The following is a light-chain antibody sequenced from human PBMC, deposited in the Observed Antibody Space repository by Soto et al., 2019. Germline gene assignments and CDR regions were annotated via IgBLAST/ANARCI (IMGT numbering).Light chain of an antibody. CDR1: SSDVGGYNY. V-gene: IGLV2-14*03. CDR2: DVS. Sequence: QSALAQTAPVSGYPGQSITISCTGTSSDVGGYNYVSWYQQHPGKAPKFMIYDVSSRPSGVSNRFSGSKSGNTASLTIPGLQAEDEADYYCCSYTTSNTRQIVFGTGTKVTVL. J-gene: IGLJ1*01. CDR3: CSYTTSNTRQIV.